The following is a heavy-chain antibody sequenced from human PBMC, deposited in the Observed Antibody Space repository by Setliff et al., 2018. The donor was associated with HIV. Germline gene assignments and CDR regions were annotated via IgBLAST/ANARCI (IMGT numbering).Heavy chain of an antibody. CDR1: GGSISSSNW. Sequence: PSETLSLTCAVSGGSISSSNWWSWVRQPPGKGLEWIGEIFHSENTNYNPSLKSRVTISVDKSKNQFSLKVTSVTAADTAVYYCASGYNFWSGSYYWGQGTLVTVS. CDR2: IFHSENT. D-gene: IGHD3-3*01. CDR3: ASGYNFWSGSYY. V-gene: IGHV4-4*02. J-gene: IGHJ4*02.